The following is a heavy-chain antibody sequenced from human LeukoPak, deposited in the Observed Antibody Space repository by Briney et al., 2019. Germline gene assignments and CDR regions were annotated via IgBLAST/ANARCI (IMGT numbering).Heavy chain of an antibody. Sequence: ASVKVSCKASGYTFTNYYIHWVRQAPGQGLEWMGIFNPSVATTNYAQKFQGRVTMTRDMSTTTVYMELSRLRFDDTVVYYCARGPRITIFGVVMANDAFDIWGQGTMVTVSS. CDR1: GYTFTNYY. CDR2: FNPSVATT. CDR3: ARGPRITIFGVVMANDAFDI. D-gene: IGHD3-3*01. V-gene: IGHV1-46*01. J-gene: IGHJ3*02.